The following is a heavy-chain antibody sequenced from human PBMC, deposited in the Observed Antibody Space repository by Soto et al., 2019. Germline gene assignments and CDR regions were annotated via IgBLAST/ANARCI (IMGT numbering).Heavy chain of an antibody. D-gene: IGHD1-7*01. CDR1: GYTFTAYY. V-gene: IGHV1-2*04. CDR3: AREETGTTNEYFHH. CDR2: INPKSGGT. J-gene: IGHJ1*01. Sequence: QVQLVQSGAEVKKPGASVKVSCKASGYTFTAYYMHWVRQAPGQGLEWMGWINPKSGGTNYAQKFQGSVTMTRDTSISTAYMELSRLRSDDTAMYYCAREETGTTNEYFHHWGQGTLVTVSS.